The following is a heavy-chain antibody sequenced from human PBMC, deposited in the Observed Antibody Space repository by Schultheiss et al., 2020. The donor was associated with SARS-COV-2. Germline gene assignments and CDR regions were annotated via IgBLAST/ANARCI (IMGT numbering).Heavy chain of an antibody. Sequence: GGSLRLSCAASGFTLSSYAMHWVRQAPGKGLEWVSYISTSGNTIYYADSVKGRFSISRDNAKNSLYLQMNSLRAEDTAVYYCARGIAARGYYYYGMDVWGQGTTVTVSS. CDR1: GFTLSSYA. CDR3: ARGIAARGYYYYGMDV. CDR2: ISTSGNTI. V-gene: IGHV3-48*03. D-gene: IGHD6-6*01. J-gene: IGHJ6*02.